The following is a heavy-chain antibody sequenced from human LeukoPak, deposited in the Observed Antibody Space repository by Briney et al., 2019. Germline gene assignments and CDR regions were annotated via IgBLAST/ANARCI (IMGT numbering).Heavy chain of an antibody. V-gene: IGHV3-23*01. Sequence: GGSLRLSCAASGFTFSSYAMSWVRQAPGKGLEWVSAISGSGGTTYYADSVKGRFTISRDNSKNTLFLQMNSLRADDTAVYYCARQAYTTMAYIDYWGQGTLVTVSS. J-gene: IGHJ4*02. CDR2: ISGSGGTT. D-gene: IGHD5-18*01. CDR1: GFTFSSYA. CDR3: ARQAYTTMAYIDY.